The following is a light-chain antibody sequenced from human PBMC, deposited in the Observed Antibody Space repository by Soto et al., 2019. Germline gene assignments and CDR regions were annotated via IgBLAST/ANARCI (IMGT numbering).Light chain of an antibody. CDR3: QQFSSYPLT. V-gene: IGKV3-20*01. Sequence: EFVLTQSPGTLSLSPGERATLSCRASQSLNARYLAWYQVKPGQAPRLLFYGASSRATGIPDRFIGSGSGTDFTLTISRLEPEDFAVYYCQQFSSYPLTFGGGTKVDIK. J-gene: IGKJ4*01. CDR1: QSLNARY. CDR2: GAS.